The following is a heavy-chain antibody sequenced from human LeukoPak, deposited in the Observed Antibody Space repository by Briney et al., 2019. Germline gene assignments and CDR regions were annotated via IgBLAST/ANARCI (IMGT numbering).Heavy chain of an antibody. CDR3: ARDLQGLTDY. J-gene: IGHJ4*02. CDR2: ISYNGGDN. CDR1: GFTLNNQA. Sequence: PGGSLRLSCAAAGFTLNNQATHWGRQAPGRGLGWVAVISYNGGDNYYADSVKGRFTISRDNSKNTLDLQMNSLGGEDTAVYYCARDLQGLTDYWGQGTLVTVYS. V-gene: IGHV3-30*04. D-gene: IGHD6-19*01.